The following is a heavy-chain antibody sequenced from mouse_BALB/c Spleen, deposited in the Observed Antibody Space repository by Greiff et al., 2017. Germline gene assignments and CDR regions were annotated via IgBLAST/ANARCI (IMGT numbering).Heavy chain of an antibody. CDR2: IDPANGNT. J-gene: IGHJ2*01. CDR1: GFNIKDTY. V-gene: IGHV14-3*02. Sequence: EVQGVESGAELVKPGASVKLSCTASGFNIKDTYMHWVKQRPEQGLEWIGRIDPANGNTKYDPKFQGKATITADTSSNTAYLQLSSLTSEDTAVYYCATARAPYWGQGTTLTVSS. D-gene: IGHD3-1*01. CDR3: ATARAPY.